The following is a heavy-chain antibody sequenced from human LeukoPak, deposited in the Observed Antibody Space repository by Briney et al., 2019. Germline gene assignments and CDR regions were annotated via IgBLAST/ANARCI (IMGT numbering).Heavy chain of an antibody. CDR1: GFTFSSYW. D-gene: IGHD3-9*01. V-gene: IGHV3-7*03. J-gene: IGHJ4*02. Sequence: GRSLRLSCAASGFTFSSYWMSWVRQAPGKGLEWVANIKQDGSEKYYVDSVKGRFTISRDNAKNSLYLQMNSLRAEDTAVYYCARDHYDILTGPDYWGQGTLVTVSS. CDR2: IKQDGSEK. CDR3: ARDHYDILTGPDY.